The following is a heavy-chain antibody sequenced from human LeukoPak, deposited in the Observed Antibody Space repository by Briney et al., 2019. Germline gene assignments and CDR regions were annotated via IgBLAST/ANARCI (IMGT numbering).Heavy chain of an antibody. CDR1: GFTFSSYA. Sequence: RGPLRLSCAASGFTFSSYAMNWVRQAPGKGLEWGSSVTGNGGSTWYAVSVKVGFTISRDNSKEMLYVKMQIWRAEDTAVYYCAKKGGSDNYPYYYFDCWAQGTLVTV. CDR3: AKKGGSDNYPYYYFDC. D-gene: IGHD3-10*01. CDR2: VTGNGGST. J-gene: IGHJ4*02. V-gene: IGHV3-23*01.